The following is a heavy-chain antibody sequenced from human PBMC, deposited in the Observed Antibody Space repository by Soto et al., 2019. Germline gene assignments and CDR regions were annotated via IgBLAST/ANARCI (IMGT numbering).Heavy chain of an antibody. CDR2: IYHSGST. CDR3: ARHSVVGVFDA. CDR1: GGSISNYY. D-gene: IGHD1-26*01. V-gene: IGHV4-59*08. Sequence: SETLSLTFTVSGGSISNYYWSWIRQPPGKGLEWIGYIYHSGSTNYNPSLKSRVAISKDTSKNQFSLKLRSLTAADTAVCFWARHSVVGVFDAWGQGTLVTVCS. J-gene: IGHJ5*02.